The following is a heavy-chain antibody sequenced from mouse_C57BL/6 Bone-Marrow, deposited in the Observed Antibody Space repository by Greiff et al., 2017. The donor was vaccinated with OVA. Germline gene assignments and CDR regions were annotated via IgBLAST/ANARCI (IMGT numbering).Heavy chain of an antibody. J-gene: IGHJ1*03. CDR2: IYPGGGYT. CDR3: ARRYYYGSSYLWYFDV. V-gene: IGHV1-63*01. Sequence: VQLQQSGAELVRPGTSVKMSCKASGYTFTNYWIGWAKQRPGHGLEWIGDIYPGGGYTNYNEKFKGKATLTADKSSSTAYMQFSSLTAEDSAIYDCARRYYYGSSYLWYFDVWGTGTTVTVSS. CDR1: GYTFTNYW. D-gene: IGHD1-1*01.